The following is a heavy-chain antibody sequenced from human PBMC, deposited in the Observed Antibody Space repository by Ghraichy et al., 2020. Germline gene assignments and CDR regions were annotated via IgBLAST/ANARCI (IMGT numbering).Heavy chain of an antibody. D-gene: IGHD3-16*01. CDR1: GGSFNDYY. Sequence: TLSLTCAVYGGSFNDYYWSWIRQPPGKGLEWIGEISHSGSANYSPSLNSRVTISVDTSKNQFSLKVSSVTAADTSIYYCARTASHRPFGWFDPWGQGTLVTVSS. CDR2: ISHSGSA. CDR3: ARTASHRPFGWFDP. J-gene: IGHJ5*02. V-gene: IGHV4-34*01.